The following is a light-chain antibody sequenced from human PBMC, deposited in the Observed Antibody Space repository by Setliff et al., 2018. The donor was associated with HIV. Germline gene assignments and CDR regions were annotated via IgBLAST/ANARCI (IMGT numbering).Light chain of an antibody. J-gene: IGLJ2*01. CDR2: DVH. Sequence: QSALTQPASVSGSPGQSITISCTGTSNDIGYDYVSWYQQHPGKAPRLLIYDVHNRLSGVSDRFSGSRSGNMASLTISGLQDEDEADYYCSSYSDSSTLVFGGGTKVTVL. CDR1: SNDIGYDY. V-gene: IGLV2-14*03. CDR3: SSYSDSSTLV.